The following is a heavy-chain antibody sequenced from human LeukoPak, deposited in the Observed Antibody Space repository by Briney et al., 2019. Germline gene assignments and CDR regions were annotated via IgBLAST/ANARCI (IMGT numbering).Heavy chain of an antibody. D-gene: IGHD3-3*01. V-gene: IGHV3-43D*03. Sequence: GGSLRLSCAASGFTFDDYAMHWVRQAPGKGLEWVSLISWDGGSTYYADSVKGRFTISRDNSKNSLYLQMNSLRAEGTALYYCAKAARSGPPLYYYYYYMDVWGKGTTVTVSS. CDR1: GFTFDDYA. CDR3: AKAARSGPPLYYYYYYMDV. CDR2: ISWDGGST. J-gene: IGHJ6*03.